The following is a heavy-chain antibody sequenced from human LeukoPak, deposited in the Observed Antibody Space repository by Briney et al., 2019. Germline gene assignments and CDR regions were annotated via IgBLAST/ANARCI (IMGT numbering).Heavy chain of an antibody. J-gene: IGHJ5*02. CDR3: ARKAPKKGWFDP. CDR2: ISYIGSI. CDR1: GDSFSSHY. V-gene: IGHV4-59*08. Sequence: SETLSLTCAVSGDSFSSHYWTWIRQPPGKGLEWIGYISYIGSINYNPSLKSRVTISIDTSKNQFSLKLSSVTAADTAVYYCARKAPKKGWFDPWGQGTLVTVSS.